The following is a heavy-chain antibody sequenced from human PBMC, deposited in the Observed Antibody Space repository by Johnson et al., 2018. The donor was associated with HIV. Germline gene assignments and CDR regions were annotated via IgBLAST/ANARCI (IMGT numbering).Heavy chain of an antibody. J-gene: IGHJ3*02. CDR1: GFTFDDYG. CDR2: IYSGGST. CDR3: ASYCSGGSCYQRSPSDAFDI. D-gene: IGHD2-15*01. Sequence: VQLVESGGGVVRPGGSLRLSCAASGFTFDDYGMSWVRQAPGKGLEWVSVIYSGGSTYYADSVKGRFTISRDNSKNTLYLQMNILRAEDTAVYYCASYCSGGSCYQRSPSDAFDIWCQGTMVTVSS. V-gene: IGHV3-66*02.